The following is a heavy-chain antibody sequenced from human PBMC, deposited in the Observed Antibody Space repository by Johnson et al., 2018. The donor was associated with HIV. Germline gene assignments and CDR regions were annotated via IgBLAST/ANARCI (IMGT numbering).Heavy chain of an antibody. Sequence: QVQLVESGGGVVQPGRSLRLSCVASGFTFSSYAMHWVRQAPGKGLEWVAVIGYDGRDKYYADSVKGRFTISRDNSKNTLYLQMNSLRAEDTAVYYCAKSYYEEERPMGVDAFDIWGQGTMVTVSS. CDR3: AKSYYEEERPMGVDAFDI. V-gene: IGHV3-30*04. D-gene: IGHD1-26*01. J-gene: IGHJ3*02. CDR1: GFTFSSYA. CDR2: IGYDGRDK.